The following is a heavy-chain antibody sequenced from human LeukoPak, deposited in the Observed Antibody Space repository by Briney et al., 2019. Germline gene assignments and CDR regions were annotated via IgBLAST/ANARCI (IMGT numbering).Heavy chain of an antibody. D-gene: IGHD3-10*01. V-gene: IGHV4-39*01. J-gene: IGHJ5*02. CDR1: SFGSYW. CDR3: ARHYGP. Sequence: SFGSYWMNWVRQAPGKGLEWIGSIYDSGSTYYNPSLKSRVTISVDTSKNQFSLKLNSVTAADTAVYYCARHYGPWGQGTLVTVSS. CDR2: IYDSGST.